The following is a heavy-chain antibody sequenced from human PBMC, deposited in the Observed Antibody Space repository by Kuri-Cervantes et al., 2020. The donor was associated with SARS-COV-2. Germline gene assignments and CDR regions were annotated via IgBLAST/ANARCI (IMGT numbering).Heavy chain of an antibody. J-gene: IGHJ6*03. V-gene: IGHV4-39*01. D-gene: IGHD3-3*01. CDR2: IYYSGST. Sequence: SETLSLTCTVSGGSISSSSYYWGWIRQPPGKGLEWIGSIYYSGSTYYNPSLKSRVTISVDTSKNQFSLKLSFVTAADTAVYYCARYGVYYYYYYMDVWGKGTTVTVSS. CDR3: ARYGVYYYYYYMDV. CDR1: GGSISSSSYY.